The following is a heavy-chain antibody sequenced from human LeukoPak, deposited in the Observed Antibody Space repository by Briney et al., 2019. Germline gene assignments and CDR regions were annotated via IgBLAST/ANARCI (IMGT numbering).Heavy chain of an antibody. CDR2: ISSSSSYI. CDR3: ARDKYGDYVGYNWFDP. Sequence: SGGSLRLSCAASGFTFSSYSMNWVRQAPGKGLEWVSSISSSSSYIYYADSVKGRFTISRDNAKNSLYLQMNSLRAEDTAVYYCARDKYGDYVGYNWFDPWGQGTLVTVSS. V-gene: IGHV3-21*01. CDR1: GFTFSSYS. J-gene: IGHJ5*02. D-gene: IGHD4-17*01.